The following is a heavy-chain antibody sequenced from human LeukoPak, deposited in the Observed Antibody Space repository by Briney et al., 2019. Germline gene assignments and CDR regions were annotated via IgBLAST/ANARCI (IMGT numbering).Heavy chain of an antibody. CDR3: ARSGGSGSYPLRNYYMDV. Sequence: GGSLRLSCAAPGFTFSSYAMHWVRQAPGKGLEYVSAISSNGGSTYYANSVKGRFTISRDNSKNTLYLQMGSLRAEDMAVYYCARSGGSGSYPLRNYYMDVWGKGTTVTVSS. CDR2: ISSNGGST. J-gene: IGHJ6*03. D-gene: IGHD3-10*01. V-gene: IGHV3-64*01. CDR1: GFTFSSYA.